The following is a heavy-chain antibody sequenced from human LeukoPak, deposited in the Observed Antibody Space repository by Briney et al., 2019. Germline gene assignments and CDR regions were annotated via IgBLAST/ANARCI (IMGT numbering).Heavy chain of an antibody. V-gene: IGHV4-34*01. Sequence: PSETLPLTCAVYGGSFSGYYWSWIRQPPGKGLEWIGEINHSGSTNYNPSLKSRVTISVDTSKNQFSLKLSSVTAADTAVYYCARTHPYYDFWSGSRTKYYFDYWGQGTLVTVSS. J-gene: IGHJ4*02. CDR1: GGSFSGYY. CDR2: INHSGST. D-gene: IGHD3-3*01. CDR3: ARTHPYYDFWSGSRTKYYFDY.